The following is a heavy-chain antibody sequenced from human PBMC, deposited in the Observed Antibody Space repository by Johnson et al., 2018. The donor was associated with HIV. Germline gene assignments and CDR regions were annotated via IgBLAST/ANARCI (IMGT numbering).Heavy chain of an antibody. V-gene: IGHV3-66*02. CDR2: IYSGGSST. CDR1: GFTVSSNY. D-gene: IGHD6-6*01. Sequence: VQLVESWGGLVQPGGSLRLSCAASGFTVSSNYMSWVRQAPGKGLEWVSVIYSGGSSTNYADSVKGRFTISRDNSKNTLYLQINSLRAEDTAVYYCAKERQLVRAFDIWGQGTMVTVSS. CDR3: AKERQLVRAFDI. J-gene: IGHJ3*02.